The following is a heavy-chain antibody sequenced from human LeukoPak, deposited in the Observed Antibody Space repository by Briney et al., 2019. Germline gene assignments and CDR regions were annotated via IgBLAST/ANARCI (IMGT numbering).Heavy chain of an antibody. CDR1: GFTFSNAW. CDR3: TTGLKGPVVVVPAAREH. V-gene: IGHV3-15*01. Sequence: PGGSLRLSCAASGFTFSNAWMSWVRQAPGKGLEWVGRIKSKTDGGTTDYAAPVKGRFTISRDDSKNTLYLQMNSLKTEDTAAYYCTTGLKGPVVVVPAAREHWGQGALVTVSS. CDR2: IKSKTDGGTT. D-gene: IGHD2-2*01. J-gene: IGHJ1*01.